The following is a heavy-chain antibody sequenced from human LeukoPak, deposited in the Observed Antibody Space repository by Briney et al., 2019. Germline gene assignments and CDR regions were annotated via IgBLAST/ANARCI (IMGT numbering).Heavy chain of an antibody. CDR3: ARQKYCSGGSCFIWYGAFDI. D-gene: IGHD2-15*01. J-gene: IGHJ3*02. CDR2: IYPGDSDT. V-gene: IGHV5-51*01. CDR1: GYSFPNYW. Sequence: GESLKISCKGSGYSFPNYWIGWVRQMPGKGLEWMGIIYPGDSDTRYSPSFQGQVTISADKSISTAYLQWSSLKASDTAIYYCARQKYCSGGSCFIWYGAFDIWGQGTMATVSS.